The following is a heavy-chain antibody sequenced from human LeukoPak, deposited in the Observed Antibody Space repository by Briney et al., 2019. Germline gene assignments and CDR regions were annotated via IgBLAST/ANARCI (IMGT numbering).Heavy chain of an antibody. CDR1: GYTFTSYD. V-gene: IGHV1-8*01. CDR2: MNPNSGNT. D-gene: IGHD3-10*01. Sequence: ASVKVSCKASGYTFTSYDINWVRQATGQGLEWMGWMNPNSGNTGYAQKFQGRVTMTRNTSISTAYMELSSLRSEDTTVYYCARGELLWFGELSAVVDAFDIWGQGTMVTVSS. J-gene: IGHJ3*02. CDR3: ARGELLWFGELSAVVDAFDI.